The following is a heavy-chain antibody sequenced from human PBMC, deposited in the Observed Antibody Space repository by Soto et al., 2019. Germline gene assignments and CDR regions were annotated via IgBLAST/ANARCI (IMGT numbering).Heavy chain of an antibody. CDR2: IIPIFGTP. CDR3: ARGLECRGYCLDKPTWFGP. V-gene: IGHV1-69*06. Sequence: VKVSCKASGGTFSTYTFSWVRQAPGQGLEWMGRIIPIFGTPYYAQKFQGRVTITADKSTSTDYMELSSLASDDTAVYFCARGLECRGYCLDKPTWFGPWGQGTLVTVSS. CDR1: GGTFSTYT. D-gene: IGHD2-15*01. J-gene: IGHJ5*02.